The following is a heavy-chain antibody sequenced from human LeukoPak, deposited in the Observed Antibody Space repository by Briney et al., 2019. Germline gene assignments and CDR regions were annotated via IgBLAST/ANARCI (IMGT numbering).Heavy chain of an antibody. D-gene: IGHD5-12*01. J-gene: IGHJ4*02. CDR1: GYSFNSYW. V-gene: IGHV5-51*01. CDR3: ARLPGIVATIERYFDY. CDR2: IYPGDSDT. Sequence: GESLKISCKGSGYSFNSYWIGWVRQMPGKGLEWMGIIYPGDSDTRYSPSFQGQVTISADKSISTAYLQWCSLKASDTAMYYCARLPGIVATIERYFDYWGQGTLVTVSS.